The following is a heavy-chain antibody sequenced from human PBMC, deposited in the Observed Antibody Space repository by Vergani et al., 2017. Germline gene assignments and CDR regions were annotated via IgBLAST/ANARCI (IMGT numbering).Heavy chain of an antibody. D-gene: IGHD5-24*01. CDR2: IKQDGSEK. CDR1: GFTFSSYW. Sequence: EVQLVESGGGLVQPGGSLRLSCAASGFTFSSYWMTWVRQAPGKGLEWVASIKQDGSEKNYVDSVKGRFTLSRDNTKNSLFLQMNSLRAEDTAVYYCARRRDGYNPYWYFDLWGRGTLVTVSS. V-gene: IGHV3-7*01. CDR3: ARRRDGYNPYWYFDL. J-gene: IGHJ2*01.